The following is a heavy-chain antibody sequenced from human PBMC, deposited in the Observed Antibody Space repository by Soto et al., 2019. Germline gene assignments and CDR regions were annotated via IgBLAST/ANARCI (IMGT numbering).Heavy chain of an antibody. Sequence: SVKVSCKASGGTFSSYAISWVRQAPGQGLEWMEGIIPIFGTANYAQKFQGRVTMTRDTSTSTVYMELSSLRSEDTAVYYCARGNYGDFVDYWGQGTLVTVSS. CDR1: GGTFSSYA. CDR2: IIPIFGTA. J-gene: IGHJ4*02. CDR3: ARGNYGDFVDY. D-gene: IGHD4-17*01. V-gene: IGHV1-69*05.